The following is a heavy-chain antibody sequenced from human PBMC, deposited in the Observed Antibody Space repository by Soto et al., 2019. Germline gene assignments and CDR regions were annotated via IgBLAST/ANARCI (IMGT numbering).Heavy chain of an antibody. CDR1: GFTFITYT. Sequence: EVQLVESGGGLVKPGGSLRLSCAASGFTFITYTMNWIRQAPGKGLEWVSSISSSSCYIYYADSLKGRFTISRDNAKNSLCLHMNRLGAADKAVYYCARDRDGDYGAAPFESWGQRTMVNLSS. CDR3: ARDRDGDYGAAPFES. J-gene: IGHJ3*02. D-gene: IGHD4-17*01. V-gene: IGHV3-21*01. CDR2: ISSSSCYI.